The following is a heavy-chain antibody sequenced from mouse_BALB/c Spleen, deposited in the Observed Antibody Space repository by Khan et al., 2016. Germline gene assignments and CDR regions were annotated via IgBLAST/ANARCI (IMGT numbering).Heavy chain of an antibody. J-gene: IGHJ2*01. CDR1: GFDFSRYW. CDR2: INPDSSTI. V-gene: IGHV4-1*02. Sequence: EVKLLESGGGLVQPGGSLKLSCAASGFDFSRYWMNWVRQAPGKGLEWIGEINPDSSTINYTPSLKDKFIISRDNAKNKLYLQLSKVRSEDTALYYCARLSYYGCSAYSGHGPTLPVSS. CDR3: ARLSYYGCSAY. D-gene: IGHD1-1*01.